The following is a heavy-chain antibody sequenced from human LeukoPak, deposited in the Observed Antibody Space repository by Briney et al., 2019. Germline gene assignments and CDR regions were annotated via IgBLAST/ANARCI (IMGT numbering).Heavy chain of an antibody. CDR3: ARDVRGAFDY. J-gene: IGHJ4*02. V-gene: IGHV4-59*01. CDR1: GGSISSYY. Sequence: SETLSLTCTVSGGSISSYYWSWIRQPPGKGLEWIGYIYYSGSTNYNPSHKSRVTISVDTSKNQFSLKLSSVTAADTAVYYCARDVRGAFDYWGQGTLVTVSS. CDR2: IYYSGST.